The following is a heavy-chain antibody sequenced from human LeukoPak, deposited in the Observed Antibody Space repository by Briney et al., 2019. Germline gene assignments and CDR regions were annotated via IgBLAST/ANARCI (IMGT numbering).Heavy chain of an antibody. D-gene: IGHD4-17*01. CDR2: ISVYNGNR. J-gene: IGHJ4*02. CDR3: AAYGEADYYFDY. V-gene: IGHV1-18*01. Sequence: ASVKVSCKASGYTFTSYGISWVRQAPGQGLEWMGWISVYNGNRNYAQKLQGRVTMTTDTSTSTAYMELRSLRSDDTAVYYCAAYGEADYYFDYWGQGTLVTVSS. CDR1: GYTFTSYG.